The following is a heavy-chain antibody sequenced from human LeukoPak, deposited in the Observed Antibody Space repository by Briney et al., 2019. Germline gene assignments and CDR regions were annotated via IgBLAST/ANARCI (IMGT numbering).Heavy chain of an antibody. CDR1: GFTFSSYG. Sequence: GGSLRLSCSASGFTFSSYGMHWVRQAPGKGLEYVSTVSSNGGSTYYADSVKGRFTISRDNSKNTLYLQMSSLRAEDTAVYYCVKALRSSSGISGDLGYWGQGTLVTVSS. J-gene: IGHJ4*02. CDR2: VSSNGGST. V-gene: IGHV3-64D*09. D-gene: IGHD6-6*01. CDR3: VKALRSSSGISGDLGY.